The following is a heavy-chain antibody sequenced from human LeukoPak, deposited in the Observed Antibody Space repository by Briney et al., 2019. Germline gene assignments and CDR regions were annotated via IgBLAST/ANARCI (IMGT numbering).Heavy chain of an antibody. Sequence: SETLSLTCTVSGGSISSYYWSWIRQPPGKGLEWIGYIYYSGSTNCNPSLKSRVTISVDTSKNQFSLKLSSVTAADTAVYYCARAIYDSSGYYLYYFDYWGQGTLVTVSS. CDR3: ARAIYDSSGYYLYYFDY. D-gene: IGHD3-22*01. V-gene: IGHV4-59*01. CDR2: IYYSGST. CDR1: GGSISSYY. J-gene: IGHJ4*02.